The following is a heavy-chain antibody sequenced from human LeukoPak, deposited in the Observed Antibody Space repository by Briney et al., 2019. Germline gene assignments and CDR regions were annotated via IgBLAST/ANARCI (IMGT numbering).Heavy chain of an antibody. Sequence: SETLSLTCAVYGGSFSGYYWSWIRQPPGKGLEWIGEINHSGSTNYNPSLKSRATISVDTSQNQFSLKVKSVTAADTAVYFCTRTLQSGHSDYWGQGTRVTVSS. D-gene: IGHD3-10*01. J-gene: IGHJ4*02. CDR3: TRTLQSGHSDY. CDR1: GGSFSGYY. V-gene: IGHV4-34*01. CDR2: INHSGST.